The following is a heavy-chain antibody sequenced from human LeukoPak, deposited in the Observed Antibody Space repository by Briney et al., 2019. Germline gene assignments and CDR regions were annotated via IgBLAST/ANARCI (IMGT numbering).Heavy chain of an antibody. CDR3: ARDGYSGNDGL. CDR1: GDSISSSNCY. D-gene: IGHD5-12*01. J-gene: IGHJ4*02. V-gene: IGHV4-39*02. Sequence: SETLSLTCTVSGDSISSSNCYWGWIRQPPGKGLEWIRSIYFSGGTYYNASLKSRVTISVDTSKNQFSLKLSSVTAADTAVYYCARDGYSGNDGLWGQGTLVTVSS. CDR2: IYFSGGT.